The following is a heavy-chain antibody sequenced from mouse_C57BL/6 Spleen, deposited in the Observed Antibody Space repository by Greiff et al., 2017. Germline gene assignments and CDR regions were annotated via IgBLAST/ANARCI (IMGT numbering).Heavy chain of an antibody. CDR2: IHPNGSGT. J-gene: IGHJ3*01. CDR1: GYTFTSYW. V-gene: IGHV1-74*01. Sequence: QVQLQQPGAELVKPGASVKVSCKASGYTFTSYWMHWVKQRPGQGLEWIGRIHPNGSGTNYNQKFKGKATLTVDKSSSTAYMQLSSLTSEDSAVYDCASDGSSAGWFAYWGQGTLVTVSA. CDR3: ASDGSSAGWFAY. D-gene: IGHD1-1*01.